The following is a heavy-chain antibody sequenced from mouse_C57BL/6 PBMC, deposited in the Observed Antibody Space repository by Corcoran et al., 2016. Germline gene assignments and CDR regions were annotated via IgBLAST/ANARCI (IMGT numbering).Heavy chain of an antibody. V-gene: IGHV14-2*01. CDR1: GFYIKDYY. J-gene: IGHJ2*01. D-gene: IGHD4-1*01. CDR3: ARPNWDPYYFDY. Sequence: EVQLQQSGEELVKPGAVDKLSRTLSGFYIKDYYMHWVKQRTEQGLEWSGRIDPEDGETKYAPTFQGKATITAETSSNTAYLQLSSLTSEDTAVYYCARPNWDPYYFDYWGQGTTLTVSA. CDR2: IDPEDGET.